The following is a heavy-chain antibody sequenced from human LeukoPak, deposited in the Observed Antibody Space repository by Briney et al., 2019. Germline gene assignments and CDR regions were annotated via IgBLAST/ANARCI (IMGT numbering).Heavy chain of an antibody. V-gene: IGHV4-34*01. D-gene: IGHD5-18*01. CDR1: GGSFSGYY. CDR3: ARSPQLWSFDY. J-gene: IGHJ4*02. Sequence: SETLSLTCAVYGGSFSGYYWSWIRQPPGKGLEWIGEINHSGSTNYNPSLKSRVTISVDTSKNQFSLKLSSVTAADTAVYYCARSPQLWSFDYWGQGTLVTVSS. CDR2: INHSGST.